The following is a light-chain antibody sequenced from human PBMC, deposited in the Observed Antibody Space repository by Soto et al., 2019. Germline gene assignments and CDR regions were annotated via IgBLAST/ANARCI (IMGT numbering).Light chain of an antibody. CDR2: HAS. CDR1: QSISSW. Sequence: DVQMTQSPSTLSASVGYRFTITCRASQSISSWLAWYQQKPGKAPKLLIYHASNLETGVPSRFSGSGSGTDFTLTISSLEPEDSEVYYCQQRSNWPLTFGPGTKVDIK. J-gene: IGKJ3*01. V-gene: IGKV1-5*01. CDR3: QQRSNWPLT.